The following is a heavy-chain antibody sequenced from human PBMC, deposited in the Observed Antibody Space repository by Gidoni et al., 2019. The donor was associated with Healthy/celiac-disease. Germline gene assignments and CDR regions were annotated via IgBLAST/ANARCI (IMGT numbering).Heavy chain of an antibody. J-gene: IGHJ3*02. CDR1: GFTFSSYS. Sequence: GESGGGLVQPGGSLRLSCAASGFTFSSYSMNWVRQAPGKGLEWVSYISSSSSTIYYADSVKGRFTISRDNAKNSLYLQMNSLRAEDTAVYYCAGLTGDRDHDAFDIWGQGTMVTVSS. CDR2: ISSSSSTI. V-gene: IGHV3-48*01. D-gene: IGHD3-9*01. CDR3: AGLTGDRDHDAFDI.